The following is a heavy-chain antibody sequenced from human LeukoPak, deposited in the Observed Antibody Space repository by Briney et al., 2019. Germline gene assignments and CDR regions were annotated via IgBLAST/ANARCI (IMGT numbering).Heavy chain of an antibody. CDR1: GFTFNYYW. D-gene: IGHD3-9*01. Sequence: GGSLRLSCAASGFTFNYYWLTWVRQAPGKGLEWVANIQQDGSEKYYVDSVKGRFIISRDNAKNSLYLQMNSLRAEDTAVYYCAREGYDILTGPRYRPWYFDLWGRGTLVTVSS. J-gene: IGHJ2*01. CDR2: IQQDGSEK. CDR3: AREGYDILTGPRYRPWYFDL. V-gene: IGHV3-7*01.